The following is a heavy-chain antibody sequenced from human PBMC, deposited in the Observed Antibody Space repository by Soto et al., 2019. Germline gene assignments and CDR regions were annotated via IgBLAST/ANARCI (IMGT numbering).Heavy chain of an antibody. CDR1: GFTFSSYA. D-gene: IGHD3-3*01. CDR3: ARVHAGVNYDFWSGYPYYFDY. V-gene: IGHV3-30*04. CDR2: ISYDGSEK. Sequence: GGSLRLSFAASGFTFSSYAMHWVRQAPGKGLEWVAVISYDGSEKYYVDSVKGRFTISRDNAKNSLYLQMNSLRAEDTAVYYCARVHAGVNYDFWSGYPYYFDYWGQGTLVTVSS. J-gene: IGHJ4*02.